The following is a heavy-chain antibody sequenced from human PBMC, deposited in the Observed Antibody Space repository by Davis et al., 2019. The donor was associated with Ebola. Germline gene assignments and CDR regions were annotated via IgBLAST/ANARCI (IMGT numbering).Heavy chain of an antibody. Sequence: GESLKISCAASGFSFRSYAMHWVRQAPGKGLEWVALISSNGGNEYYTDSLKGRFTISRDNSKNILYLQMNSLGPEDTGVYYCARDRDGYSPMFDAFDIWGQGTVVTVSS. D-gene: IGHD5-24*01. CDR3: ARDRDGYSPMFDAFDI. V-gene: IGHV3-30-3*01. J-gene: IGHJ3*02. CDR1: GFSFRSYA. CDR2: ISSNGGNE.